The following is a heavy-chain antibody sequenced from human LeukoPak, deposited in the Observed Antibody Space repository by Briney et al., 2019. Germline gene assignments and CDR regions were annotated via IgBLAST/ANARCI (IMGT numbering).Heavy chain of an antibody. J-gene: IGHJ3*02. D-gene: IGHD3-22*01. CDR2: INHSGST. V-gene: IGHV4-34*01. CDR3: ARGLYYYDSSGYYSDAFDI. Sequence: SETLSLTCAVCGGSFSGYYWSWIRQPPGKGLEWIGEINHSGSTNYNPSLKSRVTISVDTSKNQFSLKLSSVTAADTAVYYCARGLYYYDSSGYYSDAFDIWGQGTMVTVSS. CDR1: GGSFSGYY.